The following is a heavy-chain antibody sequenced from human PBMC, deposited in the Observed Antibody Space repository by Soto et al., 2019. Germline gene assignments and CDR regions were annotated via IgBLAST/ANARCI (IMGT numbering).Heavy chain of an antibody. J-gene: IGHJ3*02. CDR1: GFTFSSYE. Sequence: LRLSCAASGFTFSSYEMDWVRQAPGKGLEWVAYISSSGTILYGDSVKGRFTISRDNADNSLYLQMNSLTAEDTAVYYCTKEKSAMYSGYDAFDIWGRVTTVTLSS. D-gene: IGHD5-12*01. CDR3: TKEKSAMYSGYDAFDI. V-gene: IGHV3-48*03. CDR2: ISSSGTI.